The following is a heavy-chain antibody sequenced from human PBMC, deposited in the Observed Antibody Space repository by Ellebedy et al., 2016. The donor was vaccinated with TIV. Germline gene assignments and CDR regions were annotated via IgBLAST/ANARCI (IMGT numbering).Heavy chain of an antibody. CDR2: IDSSGST. V-gene: IGHV4-4*08. J-gene: IGHJ5*01. CDR3: ARWFGELLYVRWFDS. D-gene: IGHD3-10*01. Sequence: SETLSLTCTVSGGSISSYYWTWIRQTPGQGLEWIAYIDSSGSTNYNPSLKSRVTISVDTSKNQFSLRLSSVTAADTAVYHCARWFGELLYVRWFDSWGQGTLVTVSS. CDR1: GGSISSYY.